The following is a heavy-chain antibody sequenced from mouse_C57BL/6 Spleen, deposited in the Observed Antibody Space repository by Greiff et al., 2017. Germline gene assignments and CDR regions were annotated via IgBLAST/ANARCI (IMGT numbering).Heavy chain of an antibody. Sequence: VQLQQPGAELVKPGASVKMSCKASGYTFTSYWITWVKQRPGQGLEWIGDIYPGSGSTNYNEKFKSKATLTVDTSSSTAYMQLSSLTSDDSAVYYCARGYGSSFYCDYWGQGTTRTVSS. V-gene: IGHV1-55*01. D-gene: IGHD1-1*01. CDR1: GYTFTSYW. J-gene: IGHJ2*01. CDR3: ARGYGSSFYCDY. CDR2: IYPGSGST.